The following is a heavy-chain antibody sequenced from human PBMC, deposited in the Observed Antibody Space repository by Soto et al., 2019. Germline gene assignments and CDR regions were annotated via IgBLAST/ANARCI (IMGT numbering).Heavy chain of an antibody. V-gene: IGHV3-30*18. CDR2: ISYDGSNK. CDR1: GFTFSSYG. D-gene: IGHD3-22*01. J-gene: IGHJ4*02. CDR3: AKDVGFVVVVSNFDY. Sequence: QVQLVESGGGVVQPGRSLRLSCAASGFTFSSYGMHWVRQAPGKGLEWVAVISYDGSNKYYADSVKGRFTISRDNSKNTLYLQMNSLRAEDTAVYYCAKDVGFVVVVSNFDYWGQGTLVTVSS.